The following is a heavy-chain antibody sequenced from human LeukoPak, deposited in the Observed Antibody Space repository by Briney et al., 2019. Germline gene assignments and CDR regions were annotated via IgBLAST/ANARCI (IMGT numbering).Heavy chain of an antibody. CDR3: ARGRNYYGSGSYYHFDY. J-gene: IGHJ4*02. D-gene: IGHD3-10*01. CDR2: INPNSGGT. V-gene: IGHV1-2*04. CDR1: GYTFTGYY. Sequence: ASVKVSCKASGYTFTGYYMHWGRQAPGQGLEWMGWINPNSGGTNYAQKFQGWVTMTRDTSISTAYMELSRLRSDDTAVYYCARGRNYYGSGSYYHFDYWGQGTLVTVSS.